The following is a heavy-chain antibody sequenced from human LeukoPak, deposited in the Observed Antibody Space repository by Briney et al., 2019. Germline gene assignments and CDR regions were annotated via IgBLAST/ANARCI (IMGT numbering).Heavy chain of an antibody. V-gene: IGHV4-31*03. J-gene: IGHJ4*02. CDR3: ARDDYDSSGYYLGSNY. CDR1: GGSISSGGYY. Sequence: PSETLSLTCTVSGGSISSGGYYWSWIRQHPGKGLEWIGYIYYSGSTYYNPSLKSRVTISVDTSKNQFSLKLSSVTAADTAVYYCARDDYDSSGYYLGSNYWGQGTLVTVSS. CDR2: IYYSGST. D-gene: IGHD3-22*01.